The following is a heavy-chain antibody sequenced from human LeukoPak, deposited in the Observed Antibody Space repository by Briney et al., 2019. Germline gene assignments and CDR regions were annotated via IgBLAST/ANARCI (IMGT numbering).Heavy chain of an antibody. D-gene: IGHD5-12*01. CDR3: ARDHRRGSTGYDMPAD. CDR2: LNPRSGAT. CDR1: GYTFVYYY. J-gene: IGHJ4*02. V-gene: IGHV1-2*02. Sequence: GASVTVSCTASGYTFVYYYLYWVRQAPGQGLEWMGWLNPRSGATNYAQKFQARVTMTRDTSINTAYMELSRLRSDDTAVYYCARDHRRGSTGYDMPADWGQGTLVTVSS.